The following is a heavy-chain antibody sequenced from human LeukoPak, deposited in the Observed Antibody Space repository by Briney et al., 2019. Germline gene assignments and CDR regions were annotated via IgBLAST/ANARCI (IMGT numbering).Heavy chain of an antibody. CDR2: INPNSGGT. J-gene: IGHJ4*02. CDR3: ARDLLLWFGEPLE. D-gene: IGHD3-10*01. V-gene: IGHV1-2*02. CDR1: GYTFTGYY. Sequence: ASVKVSCKASGYTFTGYYMHWVRQAPGQGLGWMGWINPNSGGTNYAQKFQGRVTMTRDTSISTAYMELSRLRSDDTAVYYCARDLLLWFGEPLEWGQGTLVTVSS.